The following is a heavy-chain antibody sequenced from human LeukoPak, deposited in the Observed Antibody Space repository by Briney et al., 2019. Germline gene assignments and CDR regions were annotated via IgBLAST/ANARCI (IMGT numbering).Heavy chain of an antibody. CDR1: GASISSSRYY. CDR2: LYYSVSA. Sequence: SETLSLTCTVSGASISSSRYYWDWIRQPPGKGLEWIGTLYYSVSAYYDPSLKSRVTISVDTSKNRFSLRLSSVTAADTAVYFCAGHMAVSGPFDYWGQGTLVTVSS. V-gene: IGHV4-39*01. CDR3: AGHMAVSGPFDY. J-gene: IGHJ4*02. D-gene: IGHD6-19*01.